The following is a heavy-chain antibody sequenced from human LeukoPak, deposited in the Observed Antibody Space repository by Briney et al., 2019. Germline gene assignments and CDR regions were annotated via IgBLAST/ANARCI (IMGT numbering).Heavy chain of an antibody. D-gene: IGHD3-9*01. J-gene: IGHJ4*02. CDR1: GFTSGDYA. V-gene: IGHV3-49*04. Sequence: GGSLRLSCTASGFTSGDYAMSWVRQAPGKGLEWVGFIRSKAYGGTTEYAASVKGRFTISRDDSKSIAYLQMNSLKTEDTAVYYCTRDRGLRYFDWLFCWGQGTLVTVSS. CDR2: IRSKAYGGTT. CDR3: TRDRGLRYFDWLFC.